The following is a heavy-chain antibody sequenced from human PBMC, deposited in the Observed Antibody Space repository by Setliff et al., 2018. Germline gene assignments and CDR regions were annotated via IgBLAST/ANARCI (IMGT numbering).Heavy chain of an antibody. V-gene: IGHV4-59*11. D-gene: IGHD1-26*01. CDR3: ASPVGAHRGY. CDR1: GGSISSHY. Sequence: SETLSLTCTVSGGSISSHYWSWIRQPPGKGLEWIGSIYYSGSTNYNPSLKSRVTISVDTSKNQFSLKLSSVAAADTAVYYCASPVGAHRGYWGQGTLVTVSS. CDR2: IYYSGST. J-gene: IGHJ4*02.